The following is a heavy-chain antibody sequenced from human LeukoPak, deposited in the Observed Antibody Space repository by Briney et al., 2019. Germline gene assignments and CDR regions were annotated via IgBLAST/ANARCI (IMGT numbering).Heavy chain of an antibody. CDR1: GFTFSSYW. Sequence: GGSLRLSCAASGFTFSSYWMTWVRQAPGKGLEWEAIIKEDGSEEYYVDSVKGRFTISRDNAKNSLYLQMNSLGVEDTAVYYCARDQSRRSDYWGQGTLVTVSS. V-gene: IGHV3-7*03. CDR2: IKEDGSEE. J-gene: IGHJ4*02. CDR3: ARDQSRRSDY.